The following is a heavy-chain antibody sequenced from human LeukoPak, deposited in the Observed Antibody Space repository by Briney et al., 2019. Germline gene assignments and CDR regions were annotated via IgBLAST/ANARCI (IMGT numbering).Heavy chain of an antibody. CDR2: IKHDGSEK. V-gene: IGHV3-7*04. J-gene: IGHJ4*02. CDR3: SRGLHNFDY. CDR1: GFTFSSYW. Sequence: GGSLRLSCAASGFTFSSYWMTWVRQAPGKGLEWVANIKHDGSEKYYVDSVKGRFTISRDNAKNSLFLQMNSLTAEDTAVYYCSRGLHNFDYWGQGTLVTVSS.